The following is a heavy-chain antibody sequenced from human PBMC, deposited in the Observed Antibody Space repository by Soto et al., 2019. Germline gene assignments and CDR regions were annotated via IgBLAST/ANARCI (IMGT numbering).Heavy chain of an antibody. J-gene: IGHJ4*02. CDR3: AHRALYSETYWDGGYFDY. CDR2: TYCDDDK. CDR1: GFSLSTNGVG. Sequence: QITLKESGPTRVKPTQTLTLTCTFSGFSLSTNGVGVGWIRQPPGKALEWLALTYCDDDKRYSPSLKSRLTITKDSSQNTVVLTMTYLDPVDTPTYYCAHRALYSETYWDGGYFDYWGQGTLVTVSS. D-gene: IGHD1-26*01. V-gene: IGHV2-5*02.